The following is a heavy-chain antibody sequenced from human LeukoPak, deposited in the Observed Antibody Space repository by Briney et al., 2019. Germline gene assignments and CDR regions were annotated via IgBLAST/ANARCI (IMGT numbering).Heavy chain of an antibody. J-gene: IGHJ4*02. Sequence: SETLSLTCAVYGGSFSGYYWSWIRQPPGKGLEWIAEINHSGNTNYNPSLRSRVTISVETTTNKSSLQLITVTAAETTAYYCWIRLHWGRGTLVSV. CDR2: INHSGNT. CDR1: GGSFSGYY. V-gene: IGHV4-34*01. CDR3: WIRLH. D-gene: IGHD4-11*01.